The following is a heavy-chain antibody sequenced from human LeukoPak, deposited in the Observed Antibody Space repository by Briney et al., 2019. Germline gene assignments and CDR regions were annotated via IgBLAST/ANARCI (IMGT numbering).Heavy chain of an antibody. CDR3: AREEGSYGGRGYYFDY. CDR2: ISGSGGST. D-gene: IGHD4-23*01. V-gene: IGHV3-23*01. CDR1: GFTFSSYA. Sequence: GGSLRLSCAASGFTFSSYAMSWVRQAPGKGLEWVSAISGSGGSTYYADSVKGRFTISRDNSKNTLYLQMNSLRAEDTAVYYCAREEGSYGGRGYYFDYWGQGTLVTVSS. J-gene: IGHJ4*02.